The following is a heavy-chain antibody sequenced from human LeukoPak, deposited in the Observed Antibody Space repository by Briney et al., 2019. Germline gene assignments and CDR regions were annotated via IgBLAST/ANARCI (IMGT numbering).Heavy chain of an antibody. CDR3: AREGYCTNTPGCYYYYYMDV. CDR1: GGSISRGSYY. J-gene: IGHJ6*03. CDR2: IYTSGST. V-gene: IGHV4-61*09. Sequence: PSQTLSLTCTVSGGSISRGSYYWSWIRQPAGKGLDWIGHIYTSGSTNYNPSLKSRVTISVDTSKNQFSLKLSSVTAADTAVYYCAREGYCTNTPGCYYYYYMDVWGKGTTVTVSS. D-gene: IGHD2-8*01.